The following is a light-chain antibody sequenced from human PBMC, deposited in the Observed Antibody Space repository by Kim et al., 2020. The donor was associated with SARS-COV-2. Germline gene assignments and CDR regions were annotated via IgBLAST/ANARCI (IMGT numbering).Light chain of an antibody. V-gene: IGKV3-15*01. CDR3: GEYQAGPRT. CDR1: QSINSN. CDR2: GAS. J-gene: IGKJ4*01. Sequence: IVMTQSPATLSVSPGERATLSCRASQSINSNLAWYPQKPGQAPSLLMYGASTRASGLPARFSGSGSGTEFTLTNSSLHSEDFAIYSSGEYQAGPRTWGGGP.